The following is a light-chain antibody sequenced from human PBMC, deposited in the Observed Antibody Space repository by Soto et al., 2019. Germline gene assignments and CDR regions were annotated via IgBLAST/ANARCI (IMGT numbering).Light chain of an antibody. J-gene: IGKJ2*01. V-gene: IGKV1-39*01. Sequence: DIQMTQSPSSLSASVGDRVTITCRASQSIRNYLNWYQQEPGKAPKLLIYGASSLQSGVPSRFSGSGSGTDFTLTISSLQPEDFATYYCQQTYSTPPGTFGQGTKLEIK. CDR3: QQTYSTPPGT. CDR2: GAS. CDR1: QSIRNY.